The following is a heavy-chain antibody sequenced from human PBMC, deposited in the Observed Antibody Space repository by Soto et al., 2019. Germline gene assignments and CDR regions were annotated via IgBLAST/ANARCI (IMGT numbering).Heavy chain of an antibody. D-gene: IGHD6-19*01. CDR3: AIYSSGWYYFDY. CDR1: GGSISSYY. V-gene: IGHV4-59*01. J-gene: IGHJ4*02. Sequence: SETLSLTCTVSGGSISSYYWSWIRQPPGKGLEWIGYIYYSGGTNYNPSLKSRVTISVDTSKNQFSLKLSSVTAADTAVYYCAIYSSGWYYFDYWGQGTLVTVSS. CDR2: IYYSGGT.